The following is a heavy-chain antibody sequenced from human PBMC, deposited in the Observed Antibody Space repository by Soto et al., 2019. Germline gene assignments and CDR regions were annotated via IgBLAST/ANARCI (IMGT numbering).Heavy chain of an antibody. V-gene: IGHV1-69*06. Sequence: QVQLVQSGAEVKKPGSSVKVSCEASGGSSNTYTINWVRQAPGQGLEWIGQIIPRYDSANYAQRFQDRVTISADKSTNTAYMEVSSLRSEDTALYYCATWRSYSGSYCFDYWGQGTLVIVSS. J-gene: IGHJ4*02. CDR1: GGSSNTYT. CDR2: IIPRYDSA. CDR3: ATWRSYSGSYCFDY. D-gene: IGHD1-26*01.